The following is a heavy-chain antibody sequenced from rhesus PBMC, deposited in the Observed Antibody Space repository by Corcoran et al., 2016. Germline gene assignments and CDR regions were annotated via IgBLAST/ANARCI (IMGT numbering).Heavy chain of an antibody. J-gene: IGHJ4*01. Sequence: QLQLQESGPGLVKPSETLSVTCAVSGGSISSSYWSWIRQAPGKGLEWIGYYYGSGSSTNCKPSRQSRVTLSVDTSKNQLALKLSSVTAADTAVYYCARDWGGIAAGNFDYWGQGVLVTVSS. D-gene: IGHD6-13*01. V-gene: IGHV4-169*02. CDR3: ARDWGGIAAGNFDY. CDR1: GGSISSSY. CDR2: YYGSGSST.